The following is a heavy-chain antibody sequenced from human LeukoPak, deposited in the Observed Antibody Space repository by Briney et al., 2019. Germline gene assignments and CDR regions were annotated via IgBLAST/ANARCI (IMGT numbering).Heavy chain of an antibody. V-gene: IGHV4-4*07. J-gene: IGHJ4*02. CDR1: GGSISSYY. CDR3: VREGGYCSGGSCYSGFFFDY. Sequence: SETLSLTCTVSGGSISSYYWSWIRQPAGKGLEWIGRIYTSGSTNYNPSLKSRVTRSVDTSKNQFSLKLSSVTAADTAVYYCVREGGYCSGGSCYSGFFFDYWGQGTLVTVSS. CDR2: IYTSGST. D-gene: IGHD2-15*01.